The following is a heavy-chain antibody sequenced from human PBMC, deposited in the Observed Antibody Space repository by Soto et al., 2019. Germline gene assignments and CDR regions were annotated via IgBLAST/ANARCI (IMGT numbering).Heavy chain of an antibody. CDR3: AKSPNFYCSSYHCYKYYFDY. V-gene: IGHV3-30*18. J-gene: IGHJ4*02. CDR2: ISYDGSDK. CDR1: GFTFNTFG. D-gene: IGHD2-2*01. Sequence: PGGSLRLSCAASGFTFNTFGMHWVRQAPGKGLERVAVISYDGSDKYYSDSVRGRFTISRDNSMNTLYLQMNSLRTEDTAVYYCAKSPNFYCSSYHCYKYYFDYWGQGTLVTVSS.